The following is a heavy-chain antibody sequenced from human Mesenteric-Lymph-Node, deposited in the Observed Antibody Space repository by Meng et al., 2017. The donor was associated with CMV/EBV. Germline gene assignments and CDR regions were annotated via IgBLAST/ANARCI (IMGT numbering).Heavy chain of an antibody. J-gene: IGHJ4*02. CDR1: GFTFSTYA. D-gene: IGHD2-2*01. V-gene: IGHV3-23*01. Sequence: GGSLRLSCAASGFTFSTYAMIWVRQAPGKGLEWVSTISGSGCKTYYADSVKGRFTISRDNSRNTLYLQMNNLRADDTAVYYCAKDVRGGCSGTRCNFWGQGTLVTVSS. CDR2: ISGSGCKT. CDR3: AKDVRGGCSGTRCNF.